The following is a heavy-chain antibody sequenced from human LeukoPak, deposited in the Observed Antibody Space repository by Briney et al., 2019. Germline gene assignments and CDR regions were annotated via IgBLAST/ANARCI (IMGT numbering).Heavy chain of an antibody. Sequence: PGGSLRLSCAASGFTFSNYAMSWVRQAPGKGLEWVSTISGSGGTTYYADSVKGRFTISRDNSKNTLYLQMNSLRADDTAVYYCAREVLGFDSWGQGALVTVSS. V-gene: IGHV3-23*01. J-gene: IGHJ4*02. CDR1: GFTFSNYA. D-gene: IGHD3-16*01. CDR2: ISGSGGTT. CDR3: AREVLGFDS.